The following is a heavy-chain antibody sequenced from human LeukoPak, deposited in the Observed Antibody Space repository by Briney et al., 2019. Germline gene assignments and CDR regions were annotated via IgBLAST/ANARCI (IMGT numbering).Heavy chain of an antibody. V-gene: IGHV3-33*01. CDR2: IWYDGSNK. CDR1: GFTFSSYG. D-gene: IGHD3-10*01. Sequence: PGRSLRLSCAASGFTFSSYGMHWVRQAPGKGLEWVAVIWYDGSNKYYADSVKGRFTISRDNSKNTLYLQMNSLRAEDTAVYYCARDRYYGSGRAFDYWGQGTLVTVSS. CDR3: ARDRYYGSGRAFDY. J-gene: IGHJ4*02.